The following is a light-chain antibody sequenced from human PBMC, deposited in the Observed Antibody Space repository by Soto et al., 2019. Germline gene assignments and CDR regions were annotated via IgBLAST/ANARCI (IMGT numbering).Light chain of an antibody. CDR2: EVN. CDR3: SSFTGTSALIL. V-gene: IGLV2-14*01. J-gene: IGLJ2*01. Sequence: QSAVTQPASVSGSPGQSITISCTGTSSDVGGYDYVSWYQQYPGKAPRLIIYEVNNRPSGVSDRFSGSKSGNTASLTISGLRAEDEGDYFFSSFTGTSALILFGGGTQLTVL. CDR1: SSDVGGYDY.